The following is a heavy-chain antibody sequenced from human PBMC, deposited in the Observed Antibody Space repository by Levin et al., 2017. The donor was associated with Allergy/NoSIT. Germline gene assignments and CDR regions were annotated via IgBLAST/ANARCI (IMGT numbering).Heavy chain of an antibody. CDR3: ARDLVGGYGGRYYYGMDV. CDR1: GGSISSYY. J-gene: IGHJ6*02. D-gene: IGHD5-12*01. CDR2: IYYSGST. V-gene: IGHV4-59*01. Sequence: SQTLSLTCTVSGGSISSYYWSWIRQPPGKGLEWIGYIYYSGSTNYNPSPKSRVTISVDTSKNQFSLKLSSVTAADTAVYYCARDLVGGYGGRYYYGMDVWGQGTTVTVSS.